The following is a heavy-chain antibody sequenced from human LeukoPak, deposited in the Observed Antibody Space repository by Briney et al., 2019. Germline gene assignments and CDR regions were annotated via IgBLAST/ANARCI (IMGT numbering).Heavy chain of an antibody. CDR1: GYTFTGYY. Sequence: GASVKVSCKAPGYTFTGYYMHWVRQAPGQGLEWMGWINPNSGGTNYAQKFQGRVTMTRDTFISTAYMELSRLRSDDTAVYYCARVRSVGSSGYYPDYWGQGTLVTVSS. J-gene: IGHJ4*02. CDR3: ARVRSVGSSGYYPDY. D-gene: IGHD3-22*01. V-gene: IGHV1-2*02. CDR2: INPNSGGT.